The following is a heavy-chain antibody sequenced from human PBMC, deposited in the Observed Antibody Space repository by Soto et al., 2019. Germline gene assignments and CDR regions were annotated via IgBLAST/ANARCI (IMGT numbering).Heavy chain of an antibody. V-gene: IGHV1-69*06. CDR2: IIPIFGTA. D-gene: IGHD2-21*02. J-gene: IGHJ6*02. CDR3: ATCGGDCYSPRDYYYGMDV. CDR1: GGTFSSYA. Sequence: QVQLVQSGAEVKKPGSSVKVSCKASGGTFSSYAISWVRQAPGQGLEWMGGIIPIFGTANYAQKFQGRVTITADKSTSTAYMELSSLRSEDTAVYYRATCGGDCYSPRDYYYGMDVWGQGTTVTVSS.